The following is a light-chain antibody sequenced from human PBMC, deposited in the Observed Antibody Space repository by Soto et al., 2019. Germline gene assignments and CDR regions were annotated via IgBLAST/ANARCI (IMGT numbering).Light chain of an antibody. Sequence: ETVLTQSPATLSLSPGERATLSCRASQRIGSYLVWYQQKPGQAPRLLIYDASKRAPGIPARFGGSGSGTDFTLTISSLEAEDFAIYYCQQRSNSPFTVGPGTKVDSK. CDR3: QQRSNSPFT. CDR2: DAS. V-gene: IGKV3-11*01. J-gene: IGKJ3*01. CDR1: QRIGSY.